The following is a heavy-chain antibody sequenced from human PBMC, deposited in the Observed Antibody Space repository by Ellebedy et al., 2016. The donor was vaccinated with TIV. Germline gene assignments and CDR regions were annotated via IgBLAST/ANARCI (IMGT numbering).Heavy chain of an antibody. J-gene: IGHJ3*01. CDR2: ISSTGSRT. D-gene: IGHD5-24*01. CDR1: GFTFSSYA. V-gene: IGHV3-23*01. CDR3: AKDQIAGDGRWVFDL. Sequence: GESLKISCAASGFTFSSYAMSWVRQAPGKGLEWVSTISSTGSRTYYADSVEGRFIISRDNSKKTLYLQMNSLRAEDTGIYYCAKDQIAGDGRWVFDLWGQGTMVTVSS.